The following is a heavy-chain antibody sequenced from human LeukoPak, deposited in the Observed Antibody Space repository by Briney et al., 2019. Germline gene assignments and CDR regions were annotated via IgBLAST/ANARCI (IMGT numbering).Heavy chain of an antibody. CDR1: GGSISSYY. CDR2: IYTSGST. D-gene: IGHD2-15*01. CDR3: ARRGGFNWFDP. J-gene: IGHJ5*02. Sequence: SETLSLTCTVSGGSISSYYWSWIRRPPGKGLEWIGYIYTSGSTNYNPSLKSRVTISVDTSKNQFSLKLSSVTAADTAVYYCARRGGFNWFDPWGQGTLVTVSS. V-gene: IGHV4-4*09.